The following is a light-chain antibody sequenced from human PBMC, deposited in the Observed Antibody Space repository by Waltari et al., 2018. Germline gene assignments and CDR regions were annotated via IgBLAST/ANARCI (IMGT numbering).Light chain of an antibody. Sequence: DIVMTQSPDSLAVSLVERVTINCKSSQSVLYSSNSQNYLAWYQQKPGQPPKLLIYWASARGSGVPDRFSGSESGTDFTLTISSLQAEDVAVYYCQQYYDIPWTFGQGTKVEIK. CDR3: QQYYDIPWT. CDR1: QSVLYSSNSQNY. CDR2: WAS. J-gene: IGKJ1*01. V-gene: IGKV4-1*01.